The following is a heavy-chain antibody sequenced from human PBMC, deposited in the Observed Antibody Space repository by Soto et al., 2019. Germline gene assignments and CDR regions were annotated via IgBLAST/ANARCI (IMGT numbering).Heavy chain of an antibody. D-gene: IGHD3-10*01. CDR1: GGSITTSSYN. J-gene: IGHJ3*01. Sequence: SETLSLTCSVPGGSITTSSYNWDWIRQPPGKGPEWIGTIYYDGSTSYNPSLRSQVTISVDTSKNHFALKVNSVTAADTAVYYCARFYGNAFDVWGRGTVVTVSS. CDR3: ARFYGNAFDV. CDR2: IYYDGST. V-gene: IGHV4-39*02.